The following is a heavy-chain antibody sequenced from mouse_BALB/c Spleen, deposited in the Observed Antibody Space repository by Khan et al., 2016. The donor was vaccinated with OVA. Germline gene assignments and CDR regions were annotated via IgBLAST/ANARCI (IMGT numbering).Heavy chain of an antibody. D-gene: IGHD2-14*01. Sequence: VQLQQSGPELMKPGASVKISCKASGYSFTSYYIHWVMESHGKSLEWIGYIDPFSGDTTYNQKFKGKATLTVDKSSSTAYILLSNLTSEDSAVYYCTRHGYVAWVTDWGQGTLVTVSA. V-gene: IGHV1-31*01. CDR1: GYSFTSYY. CDR3: TRHGYVAWVTD. J-gene: IGHJ3*01. CDR2: IDPFSGDT.